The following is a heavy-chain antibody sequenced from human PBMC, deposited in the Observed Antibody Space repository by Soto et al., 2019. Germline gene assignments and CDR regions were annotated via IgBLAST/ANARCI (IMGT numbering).Heavy chain of an antibody. D-gene: IGHD3-16*02. CDR1: GFTFSNYA. CDR3: AKDRRAIMITFGGVIST. J-gene: IGHJ5*02. Sequence: EVQLLESGGGLVQPGGSLRLSCAASGFTFSNYAMSWVRQAPGKGLEWVSAISGSADNTYSADSVNGRFTISRDNSKNTLYLQMNSLRAEDTAIYYCAKDRRAIMITFGGVISTWGQGTLVTVSS. CDR2: ISGSADNT. V-gene: IGHV3-23*01.